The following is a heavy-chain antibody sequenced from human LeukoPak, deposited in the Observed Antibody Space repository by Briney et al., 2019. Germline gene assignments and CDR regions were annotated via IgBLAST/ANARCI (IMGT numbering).Heavy chain of an antibody. J-gene: IGHJ4*02. D-gene: IGHD3-22*01. Sequence: ATEKVSRKVSGYTLTELSMHCVRHAPGKGVVWMGGFDPEDGETIYAQKFEGRVAMTADTSTDTAYMELRSLRSEDTAVYYCASTDDSSGYYYGTNWGQGTLVTVSS. CDR2: FDPEDGET. V-gene: IGHV1-24*01. CDR1: GYTLTELS. CDR3: ASTDDSSGYYYGTN.